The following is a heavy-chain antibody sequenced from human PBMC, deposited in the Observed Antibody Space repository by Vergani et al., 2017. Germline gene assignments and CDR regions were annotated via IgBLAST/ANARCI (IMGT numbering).Heavy chain of an antibody. CDR1: GYTFTSYG. Sequence: QVQLVQSGAEVKKPGASVKVSCKASGYTFTSYGISWVRLAPGQGLEWMGWISAYNGNTNYAQKLQGRVTMTTDTSTSTAYMELRSLRSDDTAVYYCARAPDIVVVPAAISRFDPWGQGTLVTVSS. J-gene: IGHJ5*02. CDR3: ARAPDIVVVPAAISRFDP. V-gene: IGHV1-18*01. D-gene: IGHD2-2*01. CDR2: ISAYNGNT.